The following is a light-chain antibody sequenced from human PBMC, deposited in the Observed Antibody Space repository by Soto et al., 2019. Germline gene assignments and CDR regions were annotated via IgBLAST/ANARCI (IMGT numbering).Light chain of an antibody. V-gene: IGLV2-14*03. CDR2: DFT. Sequence: QSVLTQPASVSGSPGQSVTISCAGASRDVTDSDSVSWYQHRPGEAPELKILDFTYRPSGVSDRFSGSLSADTASLTISGLQVEDDGDYYCVSYTNPGTHVFGPGTKDTLL. J-gene: IGLJ1*01. CDR3: VSYTNPGTHV. CDR1: SRDVTDSDS.